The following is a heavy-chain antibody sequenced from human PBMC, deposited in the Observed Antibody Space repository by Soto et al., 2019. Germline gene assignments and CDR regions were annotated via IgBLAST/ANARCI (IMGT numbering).Heavy chain of an antibody. CDR1: GGSISSYY. CDR2: INDSGRA. D-gene: IGHD6-13*01. J-gene: IGHJ4*02. V-gene: IGHV4-59*12. CDR3: ASGREAENY. Sequence: PSETLSLTCTVSGGSISSYYWSWIRQPPGKGLEWIGEINDSGRANYNPSLRSRVTISEDTSTNQFTLNLRSVTAADTAVYYCASGREAENYWGQGTLVTVS.